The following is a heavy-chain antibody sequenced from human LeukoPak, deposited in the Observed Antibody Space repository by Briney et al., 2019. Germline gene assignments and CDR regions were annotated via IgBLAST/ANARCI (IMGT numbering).Heavy chain of an antibody. CDR3: ARIMTTVTTAEAFDI. V-gene: IGHV4-30-4*01. J-gene: IGHJ3*02. Sequence: SETLSLTCTVSGGSISSGDYYWSWLRQPPGKGLEWIGYVYYSESTYYNPSLKSRVTISVDTSKNQFSLKLSSVTAADTAVYYCARIMTTVTTAEAFDIWGQGTMVTVSS. CDR1: GGSISSGDYY. CDR2: VYYSEST. D-gene: IGHD4-17*01.